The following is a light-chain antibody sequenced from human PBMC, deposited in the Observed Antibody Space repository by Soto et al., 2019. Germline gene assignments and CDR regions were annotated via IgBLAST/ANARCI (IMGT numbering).Light chain of an antibody. Sequence: QSALTQPASVSGPPGQSITISCTGTSSDVGSYNLVSWYQQHPGKAPKLMIYEGSKRPSGVSNRFSGSKSGNTASLTISGLQTEDEADYYCCSYAGSPLVVFGGGTKLTVL. V-gene: IGLV2-23*01. CDR1: SSDVGSYNL. J-gene: IGLJ2*01. CDR3: CSYAGSPLVV. CDR2: EGS.